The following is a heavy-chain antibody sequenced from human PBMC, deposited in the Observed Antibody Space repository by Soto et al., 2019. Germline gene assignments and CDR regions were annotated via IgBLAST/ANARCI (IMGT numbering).Heavy chain of an antibody. CDR1: GYTFTSYG. J-gene: IGHJ5*02. V-gene: IGHV1-18*01. Sequence: GASVKVSCKASGYTFTSYGISWVRQAPGQGLEWMGWISAYNGNTNYAQKLQGRVTMTTDTSTSTAYMELRSLRSDDTAVYYCARHPHWLRGSGSYLRLSWFDPWGQGTLVTVSS. CDR3: ARHPHWLRGSGSYLRLSWFDP. CDR2: ISAYNGNT. D-gene: IGHD3-10*01.